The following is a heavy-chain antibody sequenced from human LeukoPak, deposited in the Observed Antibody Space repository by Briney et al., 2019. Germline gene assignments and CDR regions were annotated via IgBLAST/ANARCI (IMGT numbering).Heavy chain of an antibody. CDR3: AKNYDFLTGYAS. CDR1: GYTFTTYD. J-gene: IGHJ4*02. Sequence: ASVKVSCKAFGYTFTTYDISWVRQATGQGLEWMGWVNPSSGVTRYAQKFQGRVTMTRNTSISTAYMELSSLRSEDTAVYYCAKNYDFLTGYASWGQGTLVTVSS. CDR2: VNPSSGVT. V-gene: IGHV1-8*01. D-gene: IGHD3-9*01.